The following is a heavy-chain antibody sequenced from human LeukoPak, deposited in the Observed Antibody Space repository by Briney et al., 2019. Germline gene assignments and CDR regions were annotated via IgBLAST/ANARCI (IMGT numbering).Heavy chain of an antibody. CDR1: GFTFSSYA. Sequence: GSLRLSCAASGFTFSSYAMDWIRQPPGKGLEWIGEINHSGSTNYNPSLKSRVTISVDTSKNQFSLKLSSVTAADTAVYYCARGRYSSGWSWGQGTLVTVSS. CDR3: ARGRYSSGWS. J-gene: IGHJ5*02. CDR2: INHSGST. V-gene: IGHV4-34*01. D-gene: IGHD6-19*01.